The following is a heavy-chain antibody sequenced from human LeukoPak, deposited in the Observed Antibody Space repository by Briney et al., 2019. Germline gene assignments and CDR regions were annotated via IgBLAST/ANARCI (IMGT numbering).Heavy chain of an antibody. J-gene: IGHJ3*02. CDR1: GYTFTSYY. CDR2: INPSGGST. CDR3: ARSVVSIAVAGPHDAFDI. V-gene: IGHV1-46*01. D-gene: IGHD6-19*01. Sequence: ASVKVSCKASGYTFTSYYMHWVRQAPGQGLEWMGIINPSGGSTSYAQKFQGRVTMTRDTSTSTVYMELSSLRSEDTAVYYCARSVVSIAVAGPHDAFDIWGQGTMVTVSS.